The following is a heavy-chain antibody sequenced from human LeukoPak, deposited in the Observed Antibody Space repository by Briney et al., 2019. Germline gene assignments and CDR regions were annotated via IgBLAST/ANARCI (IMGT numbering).Heavy chain of an antibody. D-gene: IGHD7-27*01. Sequence: PSETLSLTCTVSGASVTDYYWSWIRQSPGKGLEWISYIHHSGNSDYNPSLRSRVTTSLDTSKNQFSLNLISVTAADTAVYYCARGHWGLQSWSQGTLVTVSS. CDR2: IHHSGNS. V-gene: IGHV4-59*02. J-gene: IGHJ5*02. CDR1: GASVTDYY. CDR3: ARGHWGLQS.